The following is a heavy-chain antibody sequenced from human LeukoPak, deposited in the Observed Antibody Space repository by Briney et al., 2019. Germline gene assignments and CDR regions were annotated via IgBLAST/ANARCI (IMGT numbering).Heavy chain of an antibody. CDR2: ISSSGGTM. V-gene: IGHV3-48*03. CDR3: AKIKIGSGWYGAIDY. J-gene: IGHJ4*02. CDR1: GFTFSNYE. Sequence: GGSLRLSCVASGFTFSNYEMNWVRQAPGKGLEWVSSISSSGGTMYYADSVKGRFTISRDNAKNSLYLHMNSLRAEDTAIYYCAKIKIGSGWYGAIDYWGQGTLVTVSS. D-gene: IGHD6-19*01.